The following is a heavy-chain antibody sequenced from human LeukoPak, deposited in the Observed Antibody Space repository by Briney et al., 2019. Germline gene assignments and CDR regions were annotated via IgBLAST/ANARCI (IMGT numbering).Heavy chain of an antibody. CDR1: GFTFSSYG. Sequence: GGSLRLSCAASGFTFSSYGMHWVRQAPGKGLEWVAVISYDGSNKYYADSVKGRFTISRDNSKNTLYLQMNSLRAEDTAVYYCAKDQFGSGSCFDYWGRGTLVTVSS. D-gene: IGHD3-10*01. V-gene: IGHV3-30*18. J-gene: IGHJ4*02. CDR3: AKDQFGSGSCFDY. CDR2: ISYDGSNK.